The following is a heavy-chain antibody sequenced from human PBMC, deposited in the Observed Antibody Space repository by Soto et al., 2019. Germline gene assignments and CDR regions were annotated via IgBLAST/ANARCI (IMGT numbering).Heavy chain of an antibody. CDR3: AKDLTYCSSTSCYGLRYYYYMDV. Sequence: GGSLRLSCAASGFTFSSYAMSGVRQAPGKGLEWVSAISGSGGSTYYADSVKGRFTISRDNSKNTLYLQMSSLRAEDTAVYYCAKDLTYCSSTSCYGLRYYYYMDVRGTGTTVTVSS. J-gene: IGHJ6*03. D-gene: IGHD2-2*01. CDR2: ISGSGGST. V-gene: IGHV3-23*01. CDR1: GFTFSSYA.